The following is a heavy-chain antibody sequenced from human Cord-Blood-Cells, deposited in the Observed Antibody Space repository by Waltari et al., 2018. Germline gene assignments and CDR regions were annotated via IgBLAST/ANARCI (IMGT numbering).Heavy chain of an antibody. J-gene: IGHJ4*02. V-gene: IGHV4-34*01. CDR1: GVSFSGYY. Sequence: QVQLQQWGAGLLKPSETLSLTCAVYGVSFSGYYWSWIRQPPGKGLEWIGEINHSGSTNYNPSLKSRVTISVDTSKNQFSLKLSSVTAADTAVYYCASTSSWYYWGQGTLVTVSS. CDR2: INHSGST. CDR3: ASTSSWYY. D-gene: IGHD6-13*01.